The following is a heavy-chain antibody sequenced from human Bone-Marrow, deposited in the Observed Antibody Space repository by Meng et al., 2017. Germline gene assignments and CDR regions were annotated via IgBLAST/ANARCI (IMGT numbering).Heavy chain of an antibody. V-gene: IGHV4-34*01. J-gene: IGHJ4*02. CDR1: GGSFSGYY. D-gene: IGHD3-10*01. Sequence: QVNLQQAGAGLLKPSAPLSLTCAVYGGSFSGYYWSWIRQPPGKGLEWIGEINHSGSTNYNPSLKSRVTISVDTSKNQFSLKLSSVTAADTAVYYCARGGVRGGIDYWGQGTLVTVSS. CDR3: ARGGVRGGIDY. CDR2: INHSGST.